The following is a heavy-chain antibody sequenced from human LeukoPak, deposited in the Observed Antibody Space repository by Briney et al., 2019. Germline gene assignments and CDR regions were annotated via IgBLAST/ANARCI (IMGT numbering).Heavy chain of an antibody. CDR1: GGTFSSYA. J-gene: IGHJ4*02. D-gene: IGHD2-2*01. V-gene: IGHV1-69*13. CDR2: IIPIIGTA. CDR3: ASRGQTVVPAAFIDY. Sequence: SVKVSCKASGGTFSSYAISWVRQAHGQGLERMGGIIPIIGTANYAQKFQGRVTITADESTSTAYMELSSLRSEDTAVYYCASRGQTVVPAAFIDYWGQGTLVTVSS.